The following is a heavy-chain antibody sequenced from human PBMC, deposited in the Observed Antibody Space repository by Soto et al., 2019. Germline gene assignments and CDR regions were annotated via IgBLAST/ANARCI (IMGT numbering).Heavy chain of an antibody. Sequence: PGGSLRLSCAASGFTFSSYGMHWVRQAPGKGLEWVAVISYDGSNKCYADSVKGRFTISRDNSKNTLYLQMNSLRAEDTAVYYCAKGLQGYYYDTWYYFDYWGQGTLVTVSS. CDR3: AKGLQGYYYDTWYYFDY. CDR1: GFTFSSYG. CDR2: ISYDGSNK. D-gene: IGHD3-22*01. V-gene: IGHV3-30*18. J-gene: IGHJ4*02.